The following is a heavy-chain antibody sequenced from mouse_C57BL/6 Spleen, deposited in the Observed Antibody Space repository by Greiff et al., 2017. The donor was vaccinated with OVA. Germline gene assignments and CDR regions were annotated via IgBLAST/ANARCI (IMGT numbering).Heavy chain of an antibody. V-gene: IGHV5-6*01. CDR1: GFTFSSYG. CDR3: ARRITTVGYYFDD. J-gene: IGHJ2*01. CDR2: ISSGGSYT. D-gene: IGHD1-1*01. Sequence: EVHLVESGGDLVKPGGSLKLSCAASGFTFSSYGMSWVRQTPDKRLEWVATISSGGSYTYYPDSVKGRFTISRDNAKNTLYLQMSSLKSEDTAMYYCARRITTVGYYFDDWGQGTTLTVSS.